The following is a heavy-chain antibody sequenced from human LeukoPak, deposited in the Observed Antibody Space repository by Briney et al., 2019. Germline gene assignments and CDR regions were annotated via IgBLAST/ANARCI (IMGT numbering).Heavy chain of an antibody. V-gene: IGHV4-59*08. CDR3: AGHHPRNTVDF. CDR2: ISYSGST. CDR1: GGSISSYY. D-gene: IGHD2-8*02. J-gene: IGHJ4*02. Sequence: PSETLSLTCTVSGGSISSYYWSWIRQPPGKGLEWIGYISYSGSTNYNPSLKSRVTISLDTSKNQFSLKLCSVTAADTAVYYCAGHHPRNTVDFWGQGTLVTVSS.